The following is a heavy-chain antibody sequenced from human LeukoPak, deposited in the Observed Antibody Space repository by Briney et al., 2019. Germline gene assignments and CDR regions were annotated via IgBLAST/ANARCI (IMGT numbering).Heavy chain of an antibody. CDR3: ARDATIFWIGSMDV. V-gene: IGHV3-7*01. CDR1: GFTFSSYW. CDR2: IKQDGSEK. D-gene: IGHD3-9*01. Sequence: PGGSLRVSCAASGFTFSSYWMSWVRQAPGKGLEWVANIKQDGSEKYYVDSVKGRFTISRDNAKNSLYLQMNSLRAEDTAVYYCARDATIFWIGSMDVWGRGTTVTVSS. J-gene: IGHJ6*02.